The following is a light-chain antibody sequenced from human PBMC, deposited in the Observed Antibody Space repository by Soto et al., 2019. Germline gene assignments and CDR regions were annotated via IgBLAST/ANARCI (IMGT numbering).Light chain of an antibody. V-gene: IGLV2-14*01. CDR2: DVS. CDR1: SSDVGSYNY. CDR3: SSYTSTNTLI. J-gene: IGLJ2*01. Sequence: QSALTQPASVSGSPGQSITISCTGTSSDVGSYNYVSWYQQNPGKAPKLIIHDVSNRPSGVSNRFSGSKSGNTASLTISGLQAEDEANYYCSSYTSTNTLIFGVGTKVTVL.